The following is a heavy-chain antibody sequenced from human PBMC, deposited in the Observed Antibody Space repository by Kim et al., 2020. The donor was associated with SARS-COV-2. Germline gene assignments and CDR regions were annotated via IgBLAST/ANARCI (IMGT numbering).Heavy chain of an antibody. J-gene: IGHJ4*02. D-gene: IGHD3-10*01. Sequence: GGSLRLSCAAAGFGFGDYAMSWVRRAPGKGLEWVSALSGSIPDAKYADSVRGRFTISRDNSKNTLFLQMDSLRVDDTAVYYCAKDLLYVPGRGYFDSWGQGVVVTVSS. V-gene: IGHV3-23*01. CDR3: AKDLLYVPGRGYFDS. CDR2: LSGSIPDA. CDR1: GFGFGDYA.